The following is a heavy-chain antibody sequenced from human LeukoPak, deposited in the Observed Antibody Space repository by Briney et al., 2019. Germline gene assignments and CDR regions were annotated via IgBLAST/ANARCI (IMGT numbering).Heavy chain of an antibody. Sequence: SETLSLTCAVYGGSFSGYYWSWICQPPGKGLEWIGEINHSGSTNYNPSLKSRVTISVDTSKNQFSLKLSSVTAADTAVYYCARKCSSTSCYNYWGQGTLVTVSS. D-gene: IGHD2-2*01. CDR2: INHSGST. CDR1: GGSFSGYY. J-gene: IGHJ4*02. V-gene: IGHV4-34*01. CDR3: ARKCSSTSCYNY.